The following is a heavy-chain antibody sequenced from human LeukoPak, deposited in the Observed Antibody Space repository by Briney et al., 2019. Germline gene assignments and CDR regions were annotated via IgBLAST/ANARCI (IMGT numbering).Heavy chain of an antibody. J-gene: IGHJ4*02. V-gene: IGHV4-59*01. CDR2: IYYIGSP. Sequence: SETLSLTCTVSGGSISSYYWSWIRQPPGKGREWIGYIYYIGSPNYNPSLKSRVPISVDTSNNQFSLKLHSVTAADTAVLSGARVSAMVTIFARWGQGTLVTVCS. D-gene: IGHD5-18*01. CDR3: ARVSAMVTIFAR. CDR1: GGSISSYY.